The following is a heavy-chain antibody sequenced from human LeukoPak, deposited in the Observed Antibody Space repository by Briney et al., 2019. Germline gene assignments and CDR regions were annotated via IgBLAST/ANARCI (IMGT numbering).Heavy chain of an antibody. CDR2: ISSRSSYI. CDR1: GFTFSTYT. Sequence: GGSLRLSCAACGFTFSTYTMNWVRQAPGKGLEWVSSISSRSSYIYYADSVKGRLTISRDNAKNSLYLQMNSLRAEDTAVYYCAKDGGESHSDYWGQGTLVTVSS. D-gene: IGHD2-21*01. J-gene: IGHJ4*02. V-gene: IGHV3-21*01. CDR3: AKDGGESHSDY.